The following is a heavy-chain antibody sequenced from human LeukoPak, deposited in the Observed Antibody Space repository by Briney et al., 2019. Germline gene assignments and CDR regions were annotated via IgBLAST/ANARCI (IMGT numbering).Heavy chain of an antibody. CDR2: IGTRGDT. D-gene: IGHD1-26*01. CDR3: ARGAPIGFDP. V-gene: IGHV3-13*01. Sequence: GGSLRLSCATSGFTFSSFDFHWVRQAAGKGLEWVSGIGTRGDTYYSGSVKGRFTFSRENARNSVYLQMNNLRAGDTAIYYCARGAPIGFDPWDQGTLVTVSS. J-gene: IGHJ5*02. CDR1: GFTFSSFD.